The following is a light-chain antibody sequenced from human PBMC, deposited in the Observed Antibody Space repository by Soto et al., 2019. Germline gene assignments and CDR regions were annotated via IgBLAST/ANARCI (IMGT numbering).Light chain of an antibody. Sequence: DIQMTQSPSSVSASVGDRVTITCRASQDISSWLVWYQQKPGKAPKLLIYAASTLQSGVPSRFSGSGSGTDFTLTISSLQPEDFATYYCQQASSFPPWTFGQGTKVEIK. CDR3: QQASSFPPWT. CDR2: AAS. CDR1: QDISSW. V-gene: IGKV1-12*01. J-gene: IGKJ1*01.